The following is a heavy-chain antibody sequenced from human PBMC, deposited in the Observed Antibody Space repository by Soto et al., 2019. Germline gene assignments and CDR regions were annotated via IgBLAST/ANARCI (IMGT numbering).Heavy chain of an antibody. V-gene: IGHV1-69*01. CDR2: IIPMFGTS. CDR1: ERTFSSYG. CDR3: ARTPNHFGVALGENTYYYGLDV. Sequence: QVQLVQSGAEVKKPGSSVKVSCKASERTFSSYGLSWVRQAPGQGLEWLGAIIPMFGTSNYAQNFQGRVTITADEFTSTAYMELSSLTSEDTAVYFCARTPNHFGVALGENTYYYGLDVWGQGTTVTVSS. J-gene: IGHJ6*02. D-gene: IGHD3-3*01.